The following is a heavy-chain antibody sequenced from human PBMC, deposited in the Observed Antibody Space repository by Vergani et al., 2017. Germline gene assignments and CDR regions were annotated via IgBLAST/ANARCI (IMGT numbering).Heavy chain of an antibody. J-gene: IGHJ6*03. CDR2: INHSGST. CDR1: GGSFSGYY. Sequence: QVQLQQWGAGLLKPSETLSLTCAVYGGSFSGYYWSWIRQPPGKGLEWIGEINHSGSTNYNPSRKSRVTIAVDTSKNQFSLKLSSVTAADTAVYYCARERRGYSYGYAYYYYYYMDVWGKGTTVTVSS. V-gene: IGHV4-34*01. CDR3: ARERRGYSYGYAYYYYYYMDV. D-gene: IGHD5-18*01.